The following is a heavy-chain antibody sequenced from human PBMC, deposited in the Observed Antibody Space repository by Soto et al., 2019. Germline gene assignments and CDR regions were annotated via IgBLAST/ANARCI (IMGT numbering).Heavy chain of an antibody. CDR3: AKARGHGAVDAFDI. CDR1: GFTFSSYA. J-gene: IGHJ3*02. CDR2: ISYDGSNK. V-gene: IGHV3-30-3*01. D-gene: IGHD3-10*01. Sequence: GGSLRLSCAASGFTFSSYAMHWVRQAPGKGLEWVAVISYDGSNKYYADSVKGRFTISRDNSKNTLYLQMNSLRAEDTAVYYCAKARGHGAVDAFDIWGQGTMVTVSS.